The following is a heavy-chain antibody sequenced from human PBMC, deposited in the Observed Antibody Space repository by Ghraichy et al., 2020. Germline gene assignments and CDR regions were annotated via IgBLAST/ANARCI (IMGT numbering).Heavy chain of an antibody. V-gene: IGHV3-23*01. CDR3: VKDHLDARYGSSTSGLFEFDS. J-gene: IGHJ4*02. CDR1: GFTFRDYS. CDR2: ISGSADST. Sequence: GGSLRLSCAASGFTFRDYSMSWVRQALGKGLEWVSTISGSADSTYYADSVKGRFTISRDHSTNTVYLQMNRLRAEDPAVYYCVKDHLDARYGSSTSGLFEFDSWGQGTLVSVSA. D-gene: IGHD2-2*01.